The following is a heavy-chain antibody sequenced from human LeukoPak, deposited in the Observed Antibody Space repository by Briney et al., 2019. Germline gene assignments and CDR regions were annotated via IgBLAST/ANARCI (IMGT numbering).Heavy chain of an antibody. J-gene: IGHJ4*02. Sequence: GGSLRLSCAASGFTFSNYWMTWVRQAPGKGLEWVANIKQDGSEKYYVDSVKGRFTISRDNSKNTLYLQMNSLRAEDTAVYYCARDRKGYYYDSSGYYSFDYWGQGTLVTVSS. CDR2: IKQDGSEK. D-gene: IGHD3-22*01. CDR1: GFTFSNYW. CDR3: ARDRKGYYYDSSGYYSFDY. V-gene: IGHV3-7*01.